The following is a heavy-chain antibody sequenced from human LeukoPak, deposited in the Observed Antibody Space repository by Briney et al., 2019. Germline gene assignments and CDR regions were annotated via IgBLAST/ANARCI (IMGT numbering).Heavy chain of an antibody. CDR3: VRTGYSSGWYVDYYYYYYMDV. J-gene: IGHJ6*03. D-gene: IGHD6-19*01. CDR1: GYTLTELS. V-gene: IGHV1-24*01. Sequence: ASVKVSCRVSGYTLTELSMHWVRQAPGKGLEWMGGFDPEDGETIYAQKFQGRVTITRNTSISTAYMELSSLRSEDTAVYYCVRTGYSSGWYVDYYYYYYMDVWGKGTTVTVSS. CDR2: FDPEDGET.